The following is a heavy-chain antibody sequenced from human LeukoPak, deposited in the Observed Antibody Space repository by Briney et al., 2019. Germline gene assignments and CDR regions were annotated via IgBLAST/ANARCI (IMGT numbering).Heavy chain of an antibody. CDR2: INEDGSEK. J-gene: IGHJ5*02. D-gene: IGHD2-2*01. CDR3: ARRYCSSTSCYESVLFDP. CDR1: GFTVTNNY. Sequence: PGGSLRLSCAASGFTVTNNYMTWVRQAPGKGLEWVANINEDGSEKYYADSVKGRFTISRDNAKNSLYLQMNSLRAEDTAVYYCARRYCSSTSCYESVLFDPWGQGTLVTVSS. V-gene: IGHV3-7*01.